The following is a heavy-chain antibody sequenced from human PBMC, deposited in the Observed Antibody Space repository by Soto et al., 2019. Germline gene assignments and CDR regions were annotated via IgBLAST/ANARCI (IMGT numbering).Heavy chain of an antibody. CDR3: ASEFCSGASCYYQIFDY. V-gene: IGHV3-21*04. CDR1: GFTFNTYT. D-gene: IGHD2-15*01. J-gene: IGHJ4*02. Sequence: GVSMRLSCAAGGFTFNTYTMHWVRHSPGKGLEWVAFISSGSAYVYYPDLVKCRFTSSRDNAKSSLYLKMNNLTDDDTALYYCASEFCSGASCYYQIFDYWGQGSLVTVSS. CDR2: ISSGSAYV.